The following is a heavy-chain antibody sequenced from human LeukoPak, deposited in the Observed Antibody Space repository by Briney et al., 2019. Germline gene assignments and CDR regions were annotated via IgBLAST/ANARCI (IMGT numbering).Heavy chain of an antibody. CDR3: ARGGSGSIPYFDY. Sequence: PSETLSLTCAVSSGSISSGGYSWSWIRQPPGKGLEWIGYIYHSGSTYYNPSLKSRVTISVDRSKNQFSLKLSSVTAADTAVYYCARGGSGSIPYFDYWGQGTLVTVSS. V-gene: IGHV4-30-2*01. J-gene: IGHJ4*02. D-gene: IGHD6-19*01. CDR2: IYHSGST. CDR1: SGSISSGGYS.